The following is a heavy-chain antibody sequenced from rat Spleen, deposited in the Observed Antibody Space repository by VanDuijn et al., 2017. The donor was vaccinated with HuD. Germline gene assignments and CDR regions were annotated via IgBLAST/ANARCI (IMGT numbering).Heavy chain of an antibody. CDR1: GFTFNNSW. D-gene: IGHD1-10*01. Sequence: EVQLMESGGGLVQPGRSLKLSCVASGFTFNNSWMTWIRQAPGKGLEWVASITNTGGSTYYPDSVKGRFTISRDNAKSTLYLQMNSLRSEDTATYYCTRPDNTYYVMDAWGQGASVTVSS. CDR2: ITNTGGST. J-gene: IGHJ4*01. CDR3: TRPDNTYYVMDA. V-gene: IGHV5-31*01.